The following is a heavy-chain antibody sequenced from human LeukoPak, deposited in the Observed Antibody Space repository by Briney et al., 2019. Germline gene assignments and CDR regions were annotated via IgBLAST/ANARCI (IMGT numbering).Heavy chain of an antibody. CDR3: ARDGYCSSTSCPTLGY. D-gene: IGHD2-2*01. CDR2: INPNSGGT. Sequence: ASVKVPCKASGYTSTGYYMHWVRQAPGQGLEWMGWINPNSGGTNYAQKFQGRVTMTRDTSISTAYMELSRLRSDDTAVYYCARDGYCSSTSCPTLGYWGQGTLVTVSS. V-gene: IGHV1-2*02. J-gene: IGHJ4*02. CDR1: GYTSTGYY.